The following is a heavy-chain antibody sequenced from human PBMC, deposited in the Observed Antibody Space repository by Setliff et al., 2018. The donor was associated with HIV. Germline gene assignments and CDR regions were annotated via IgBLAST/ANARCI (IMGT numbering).Heavy chain of an antibody. D-gene: IGHD3-22*01. CDR2: TNHSGST. J-gene: IGHJ4*02. CDR3: ARLTTTYYYDSSAYYHPV. CDR1: GGSFSGYY. V-gene: IGHV4-34*01. Sequence: PSETLSLTCAVYGGSFSGYYWSWIRQPPGKGLEWIGETNHSGSTNYNPSLKSRVTISVDTSKNQFSLKLSSVTAADTAVFYCARLTTTYYYDSSAYYHPVWGQGTLVTVSS.